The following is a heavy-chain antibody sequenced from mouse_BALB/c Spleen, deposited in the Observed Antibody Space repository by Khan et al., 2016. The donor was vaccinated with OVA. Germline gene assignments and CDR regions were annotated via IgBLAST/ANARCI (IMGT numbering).Heavy chain of an antibody. V-gene: IGHV3-5*02. D-gene: IGHD1-1*01. CDR1: GISITSGNYR. J-gene: IGHJ1*01. CDR2: IYYSGTV. CDR3: ARDYGSLYWYFDV. Sequence: EVELVESGPGLVKPSQTVSLTCTVTGISITSGNYRWSWIRQFPGNKVEWIGNIYYSGTVTYNPSLTSRTSIPRDTSKNHIFLEMNSLTAEDTATYYCARDYGSLYWYFDVWGAGTTVTVSS.